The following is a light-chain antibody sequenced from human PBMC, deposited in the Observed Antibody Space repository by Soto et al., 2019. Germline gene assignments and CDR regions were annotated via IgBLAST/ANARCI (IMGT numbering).Light chain of an antibody. CDR3: GADHGSGSNCVYV. V-gene: IGLV9-49*01. CDR1: SGYSNYE. CDR2: VGTGGIVG. J-gene: IGLJ1*01. Sequence: QSVLTQPPSASASLGASVTLTCTLSSGYSNYEVDWYQQRPGKGPRFVMRVGTGGIVGSKGDGIPGRFSVLGSGLNRFLTINNIQEEDESDYHCGADHGSGSNCVYVFGTGTKLTVL.